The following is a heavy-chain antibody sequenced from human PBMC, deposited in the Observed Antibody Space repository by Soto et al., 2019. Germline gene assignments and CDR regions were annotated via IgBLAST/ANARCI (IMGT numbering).Heavy chain of an antibody. Sequence: QVQLQESGPGLVKPSETLSLTCTLSGGSISTYYWSWIRQPPGKALEWIGYVYDRATTSYNPSLKTRVTISADTSKNQFSLNLRSVTAADTAVYFCARIRSVFSGGRNDYWGQGILVTASS. CDR1: GGSISTYY. V-gene: IGHV4-59*08. CDR2: VYDRATT. D-gene: IGHD2-15*01. CDR3: ARIRSVFSGGRNDY. J-gene: IGHJ4*02.